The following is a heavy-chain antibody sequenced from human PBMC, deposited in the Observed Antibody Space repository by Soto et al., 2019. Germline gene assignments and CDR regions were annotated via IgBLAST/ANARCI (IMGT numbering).Heavy chain of an antibody. D-gene: IGHD1-1*01. V-gene: IGHV4-39*01. Sequence: SETMSLTCIVSGEAISSSSYYWGWIRQLPGKGLEWIGSIYHSGRTYYNPSLKSRVSISIDTSKNQFSLKLSSVTAADTALYYCARQRITVGTHAYCYYCSQGALGTV. CDR3: ARQRITVGTHAYCYY. CDR1: GEAISSSSYY. J-gene: IGHJ4*02. CDR2: IYHSGRT.